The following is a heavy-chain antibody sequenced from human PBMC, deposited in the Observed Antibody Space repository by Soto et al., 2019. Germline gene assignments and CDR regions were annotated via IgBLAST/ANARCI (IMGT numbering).Heavy chain of an antibody. CDR3: ARDPESYYFDY. V-gene: IGHV3-33*01. CDR2: IWYDGSNK. Sequence: GGSLRLSCSASGFTFSSYGMHWVRQAPGKGLEWVAVIWYDGSNKYYADSVKGRFTISRDNSKNTLYLQMNSLRAEDTAVYYCARDPESYYFDYWGQGTLVTVPS. J-gene: IGHJ4*02. CDR1: GFTFSSYG.